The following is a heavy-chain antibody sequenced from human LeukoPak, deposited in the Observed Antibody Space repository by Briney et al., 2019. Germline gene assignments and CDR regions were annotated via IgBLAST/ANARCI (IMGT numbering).Heavy chain of an antibody. Sequence: GGSLRLSCAASGFTFSSYAMSWVRQAPGKGLEWVSGISASGGSTYYADSVKGRFTISRDNSKDTVYLQMNSLRAEDTAVYYCAKDLHRNWGSGVGYFDYWGQGTLVTVSS. CDR3: AKDLHRNWGSGVGYFDY. V-gene: IGHV3-23*01. CDR2: ISASGGST. J-gene: IGHJ4*02. D-gene: IGHD7-27*01. CDR1: GFTFSSYA.